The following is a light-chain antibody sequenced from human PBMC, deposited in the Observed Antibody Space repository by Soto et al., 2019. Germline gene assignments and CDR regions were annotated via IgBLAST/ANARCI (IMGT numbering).Light chain of an antibody. CDR3: AAWDDTLNGPLNV. CDR2: SNN. Sequence: SVLRQPPSASGTPGQRVTISCSGSSSNIGSNAVSWCQHLPGTAPKLLIYSNNQRPSGVLDRFSGSRSGSSASLAISGLQPDDEADYYCAAWDDTLNGPLNVFGTGTKVTVL. J-gene: IGLJ1*01. V-gene: IGLV1-44*01. CDR1: SSNIGSNA.